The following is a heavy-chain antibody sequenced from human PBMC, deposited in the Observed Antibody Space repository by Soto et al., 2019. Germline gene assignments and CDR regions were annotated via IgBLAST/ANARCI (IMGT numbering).Heavy chain of an antibody. D-gene: IGHD1-7*01. CDR1: GYSFTTYW. CDR3: AREKSDLELFNWLDP. V-gene: IGHV5-10-1*01. CDR2: IDPRDSYT. J-gene: IGHJ5*02. Sequence: GESLKISCEASGYSFTTYWISWVRQMPGKGLEWMGAIDPRDSYTKYSPSFQGHVTISVDKSISTAYLQWNSLKASDTAIYYCAREKSDLELFNWLDPWGQGTLVTVS.